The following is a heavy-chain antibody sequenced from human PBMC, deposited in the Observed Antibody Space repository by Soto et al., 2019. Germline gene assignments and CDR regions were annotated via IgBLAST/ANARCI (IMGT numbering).Heavy chain of an antibody. D-gene: IGHD3-3*01. CDR1: GFTFGSYS. CDR3: ARDWHYDFWSGYYD. Sequence: SLRLSCAASGFTFGSYSMNWVRQAPGKGLEWVSSISSSSSYIYYADSVKGRFTISRDNAKNSLYLQMNSLRAEDTAVYYCARDWHYDFWSGYYDWGQGTLVTVSS. V-gene: IGHV3-21*01. J-gene: IGHJ4*02. CDR2: ISSSSSYI.